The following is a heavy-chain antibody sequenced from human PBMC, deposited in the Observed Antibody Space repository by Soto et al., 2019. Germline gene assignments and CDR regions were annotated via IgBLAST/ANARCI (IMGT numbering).Heavy chain of an antibody. J-gene: IGHJ5*02. CDR2: IIPILGIA. CDR3: ARDLVATIFYWFDP. D-gene: IGHD5-12*01. Sequence: SVKVSCKASGGTFSSYTISWVRQAPGQGLEWMGRIIPILGIANYAQKFQGRVTITADKSTSTAYMELSSLRSEDTAVYYCARDLVATIFYWFDPWGQGTLVTVSS. V-gene: IGHV1-69*04. CDR1: GGTFSSYT.